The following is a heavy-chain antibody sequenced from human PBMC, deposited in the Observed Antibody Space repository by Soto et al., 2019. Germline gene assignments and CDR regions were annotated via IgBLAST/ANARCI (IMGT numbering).Heavy chain of an antibody. V-gene: IGHV4-39*07. CDR3: ARKGGITMVRGVISDAFDI. J-gene: IGHJ3*02. Sequence: PSETLSLTCTVSGGSISSSRSYWGWIRQPPGKGLECIGSIYYSGSTYYSPSLKSRVTISVDTSKNQFSLKLSSVTAADTAVYYCARKGGITMVRGVISDAFDIWGQGTMVTVSS. CDR2: IYYSGST. CDR1: GGSISSSRSY. D-gene: IGHD3-10*01.